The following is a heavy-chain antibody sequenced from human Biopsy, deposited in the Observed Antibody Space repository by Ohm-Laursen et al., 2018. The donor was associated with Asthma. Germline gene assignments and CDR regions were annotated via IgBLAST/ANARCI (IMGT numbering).Heavy chain of an antibody. V-gene: IGHV3-11*04. CDR1: GFTFSDYY. J-gene: IGHJ6*02. Sequence: SLRLSCSASGFTFSDYYMSWIRQAPGKGLEWISYINGKSNSIEYADSVKGRFTISRDNAKNSLYLQMNSLRAEDTAVYYCARDSGGDWSCSDRRCDYYYTYAMDVWGQGTTVTVSS. D-gene: IGHD2-15*01. CDR2: INGKSNSI. CDR3: ARDSGGDWSCSDRRCDYYYTYAMDV.